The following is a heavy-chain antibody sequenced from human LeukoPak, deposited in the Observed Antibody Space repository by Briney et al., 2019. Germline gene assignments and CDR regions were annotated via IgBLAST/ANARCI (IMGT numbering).Heavy chain of an antibody. J-gene: IGHJ6*04. CDR1: GFTFSSYG. Sequence: GGSLRLSCAASGFTFSSYGMHWVRQAPGKGLEWVAFIRYDGSNKYYADSVKGRFTISRDNSKNTLYLQINSLRAGDTAVYYCARDLLITMIVTMDVWGKGTTVTVSS. D-gene: IGHD3-22*01. CDR3: ARDLLITMIVTMDV. V-gene: IGHV3-30*02. CDR2: IRYDGSNK.